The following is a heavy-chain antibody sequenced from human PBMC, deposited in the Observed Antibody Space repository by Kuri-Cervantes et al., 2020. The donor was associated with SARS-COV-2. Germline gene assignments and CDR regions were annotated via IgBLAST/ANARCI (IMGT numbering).Heavy chain of an antibody. CDR2: IIPIFGTA. CDR1: GRTFSSYA. D-gene: IGHD6-6*01. CDR3: ARDIAAPPGFDY. V-gene: IGHV1-69*13. J-gene: IGHJ4*02. Sequence: SVQVSCKASGRTFSSYAISWVRQAPGQGLEWMGGIIPIFGTANYAQKFQGRVTITADESTSTAYMELSSLRSEDTAVYYCARDIAAPPGFDYWGQGTLVTVSS.